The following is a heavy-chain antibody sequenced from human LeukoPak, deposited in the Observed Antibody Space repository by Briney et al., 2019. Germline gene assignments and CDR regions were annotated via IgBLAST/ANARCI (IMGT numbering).Heavy chain of an antibody. CDR1: GFTFSSYS. D-gene: IGHD3-9*01. J-gene: IGHJ4*02. Sequence: GGSLRLSCAASGFTFSSYSMNWVRQAPGKGLEWVSYISSSSSILHYADSVKGRFTISRDNAKNSLYLQMSSLRDEDTATYYCARGLRYFDWYLDYWGQGTLVAVSS. V-gene: IGHV3-48*02. CDR2: ISSSSSIL. CDR3: ARGLRYFDWYLDY.